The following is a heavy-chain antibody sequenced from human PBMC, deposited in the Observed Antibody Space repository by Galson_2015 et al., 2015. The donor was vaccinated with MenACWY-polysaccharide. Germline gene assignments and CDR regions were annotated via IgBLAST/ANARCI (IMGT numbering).Heavy chain of an antibody. Sequence: SLRLSCAASGFSFNTYWMHWVRHAPGKGLVWVSRINADGSATGYADSVRGRFTISRDNAKNTLSLEMNSLRADVTAVYYCTKAGAKYCSGSSCYFNWFDPWGQGSLVTVSS. CDR1: GFSFNTYW. D-gene: IGHD2-15*01. V-gene: IGHV3-74*01. CDR3: TKAGAKYCSGSSCYFNWFDP. J-gene: IGHJ5*02. CDR2: INADGSAT.